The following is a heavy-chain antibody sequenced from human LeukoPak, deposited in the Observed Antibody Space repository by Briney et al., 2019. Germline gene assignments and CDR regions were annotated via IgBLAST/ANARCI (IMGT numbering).Heavy chain of an antibody. J-gene: IGHJ2*01. D-gene: IGHD3-10*01. V-gene: IGHV3-30-3*01. CDR1: GFTFSSYA. CDR3: AKDGNYYGSGSYYTQRYFDL. CDR2: ISNDGSNK. Sequence: GGSLRLSCAASGFTFSSYAVHWVRQAPGKGLEWVAVISNDGSNKYYADSVKGRFTISRDDSKNTLYLQMNSLRAEDTAVYYCAKDGNYYGSGSYYTQRYFDLWGRGTLVTVSS.